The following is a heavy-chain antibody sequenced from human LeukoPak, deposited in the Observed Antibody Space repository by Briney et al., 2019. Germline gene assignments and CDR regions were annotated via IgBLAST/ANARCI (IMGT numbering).Heavy chain of an antibody. Sequence: PGGSLRLSCAASGFAFSTYDMHWVPQAPGKGLEGVAFIRYDGSNKYYADSVKGRFTISRDNSKNTLFLQMNSLRAEDTAVYYCAKSTTYYYDSSDYYPYSPCDWGQGALVTVSS. CDR2: IRYDGSNK. CDR1: GFAFSTYD. V-gene: IGHV3-30*02. D-gene: IGHD3-22*01. CDR3: AKSTTYYYDSSDYYPYSPCD. J-gene: IGHJ4*02.